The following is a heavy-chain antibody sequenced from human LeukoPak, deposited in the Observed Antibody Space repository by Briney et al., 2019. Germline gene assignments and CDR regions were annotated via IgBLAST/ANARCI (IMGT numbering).Heavy chain of an antibody. CDR2: ISSSGSPK. CDR1: GFTFSSYE. CDR3: ARVWQQLVHY. V-gene: IGHV3-48*03. Sequence: QPGGSLRLSCAASGFTFSSYEMNWVRQAPGKGLEWVSYISSSGSPKYYADSVKGRFTISRDNAKNSLYLQMNSLRAEDTAVYYCARVWQQLVHYWGQGTLVTVSS. J-gene: IGHJ4*02. D-gene: IGHD6-13*01.